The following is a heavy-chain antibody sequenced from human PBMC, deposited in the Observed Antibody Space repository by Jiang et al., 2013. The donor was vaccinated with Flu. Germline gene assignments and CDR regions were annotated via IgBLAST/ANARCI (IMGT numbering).Heavy chain of an antibody. V-gene: IGHV4-4*08. CDR1: GGSLTSYY. CDR2: ISSSGST. Sequence: KPSETLSLTCSVSGGSLTSYYWNWIRQPPGKGLEWIGYISSSGSTNYNPSLKSRVTISVGTSKNQFSLKLSSVTAADTAVYYCATSSSGWSGSDAFDIWGQGTMVTVSS. CDR3: ATSSSGWSGSDAFDI. D-gene: IGHD6-19*01. J-gene: IGHJ3*02.